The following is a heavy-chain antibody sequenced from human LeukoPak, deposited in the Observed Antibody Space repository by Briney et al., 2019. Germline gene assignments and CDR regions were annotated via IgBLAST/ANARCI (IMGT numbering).Heavy chain of an antibody. CDR3: VRRGDASSGWGDHDF. D-gene: IGHD6-19*01. CDR1: GFTFNRNV. J-gene: IGHJ4*02. V-gene: IGHV3-23*01. Sequence: QAGGSLRLSCAASGFTFNRNVISWVRQAPGKGLEWVSTIGGSGDKTFYADSVKGRFTISRDNSKNMVHLQMNSLTGEDTALYYCVRRGDASSGWGDHDFWGQGALVTVSS. CDR2: IGGSGDKT.